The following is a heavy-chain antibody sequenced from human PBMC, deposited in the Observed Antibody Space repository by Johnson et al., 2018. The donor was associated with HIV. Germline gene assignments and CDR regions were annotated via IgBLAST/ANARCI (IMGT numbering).Heavy chain of an antibody. CDR1: GFTFSSYA. D-gene: IGHD3-16*01. Sequence: QVQLVESGGGVVQPGRSLRLSCAASGFTFSSYAMHWVRQAPGKGLEWVAVISYDGSNKYYADSVKGRFTISRDNSENTLYLQMYSLRAEDTAVYYCARVLGEYDLDIWGQGTMVTVSS. V-gene: IGHV3-30*04. CDR2: ISYDGSNK. J-gene: IGHJ3*02. CDR3: ARVLGEYDLDI.